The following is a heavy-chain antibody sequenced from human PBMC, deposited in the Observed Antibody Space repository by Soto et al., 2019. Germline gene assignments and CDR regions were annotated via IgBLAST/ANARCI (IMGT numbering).Heavy chain of an antibody. J-gene: IGHJ5*02. Sequence: QVQLVQSGAEVKKPGSSVKVSCKASGGTFSSYAISCVRQAPGQGLEWMGGIIPIFGTANYAQKFQGRVTITADESTSTAYMELSSLRSEDTAVYYCARTVRYCSGGSCYWFDPWGQGTLVTVSS. D-gene: IGHD2-15*01. CDR1: GGTFSSYA. CDR2: IIPIFGTA. CDR3: ARTVRYCSGGSCYWFDP. V-gene: IGHV1-69*01.